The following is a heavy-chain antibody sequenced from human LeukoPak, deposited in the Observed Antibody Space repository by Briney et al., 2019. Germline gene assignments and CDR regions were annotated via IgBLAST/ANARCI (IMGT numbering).Heavy chain of an antibody. D-gene: IGHD3-9*01. V-gene: IGHV4-59*08. CDR3: ARQGDILTRDP. J-gene: IGHJ5*02. CDR1: GGCISSYY. CDR2: IYYSGST. Sequence: PSETLSLTCTVSGGCISSYYWSWIRQPPGKGLEWIGYIYYSGSTNYNPSLKSRVTISVDTSKNRFSLKLNSVTAADTAVYYCARQGDILTRDPWGQRTLVTVSS.